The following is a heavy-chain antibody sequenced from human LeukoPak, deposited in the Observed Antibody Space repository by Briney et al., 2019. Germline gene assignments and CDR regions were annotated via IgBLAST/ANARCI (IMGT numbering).Heavy chain of an antibody. CDR1: GYTSTSYD. V-gene: IGHV1-8*03. D-gene: IGHD2-2*01. CDR2: MNPNSGNT. Sequence: ASVKVSCKASGYTSTSYDINWVRQATGQGLEWMGWMNPNSGNTGYAQKFQGRVNITRNTSISTAYMELSSLRSEDTAVYYCARALIEYQLLSGFDPWGQGTLVTVSS. CDR3: ARALIEYQLLSGFDP. J-gene: IGHJ5*02.